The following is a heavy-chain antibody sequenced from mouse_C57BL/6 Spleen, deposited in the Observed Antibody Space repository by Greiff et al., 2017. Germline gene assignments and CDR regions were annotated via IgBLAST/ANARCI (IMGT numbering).Heavy chain of an antibody. V-gene: IGHV1-72*01. CDR3: ARGGPTYYSNYYAMDY. CDR1: GYTFTSYW. Sequence: QVQLKQPGAELVKPGASVKLSCKASGYTFTSYWMHWVKQRPGRGLEWIGRIDPNSGGTKYNEKFKSKATLTVDKPSSTAYMQLSSLTSEDSAVYYCARGGPTYYSNYYAMDYWGQGTSVTVSS. J-gene: IGHJ4*01. CDR2: IDPNSGGT. D-gene: IGHD2-5*01.